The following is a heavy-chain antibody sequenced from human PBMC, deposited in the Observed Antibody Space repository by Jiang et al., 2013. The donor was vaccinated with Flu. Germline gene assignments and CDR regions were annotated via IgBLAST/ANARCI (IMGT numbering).Heavy chain of an antibody. CDR3: ARVVFEDSSGPWAAFDI. Sequence: QAPGKGLEWVAVISYDGSNKYYADSVKGRFTISRDNSKNTLYLQMNSLRAEDTAVYYCARVVFEDSSGPWAAFDIWGQGTMVTVSS. D-gene: IGHD6-19*01. CDR2: ISYDGSNK. V-gene: IGHV3-30-3*01. J-gene: IGHJ3*02.